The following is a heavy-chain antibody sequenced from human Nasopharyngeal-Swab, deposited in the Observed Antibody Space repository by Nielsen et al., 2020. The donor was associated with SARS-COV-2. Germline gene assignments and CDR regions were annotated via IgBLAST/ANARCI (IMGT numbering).Heavy chain of an antibody. D-gene: IGHD3-22*01. Sequence: GSLRLSCTVSGGSISSYYWSWIRQPPGKGLQWLGIIYYRGSTYYNPALKSRVTISVDTSKNQFFLKLNSVTAADTAVYYCAKSRIDMIVVALFDYWGQGTLVTVSS. CDR1: GGSISSYY. J-gene: IGHJ4*02. CDR3: AKSRIDMIVVALFDY. CDR2: IYYRGST. V-gene: IGHV4-59*04.